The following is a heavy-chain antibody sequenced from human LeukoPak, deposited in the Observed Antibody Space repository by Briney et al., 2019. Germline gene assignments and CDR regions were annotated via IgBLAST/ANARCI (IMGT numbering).Heavy chain of an antibody. J-gene: IGHJ4*02. D-gene: IGHD6-6*01. CDR2: INSDGSST. Sequence: GGSLRLSCAASGFTFSSYWMHWVRQAPGKGLGWVSRINSDGSSTSYADSVKGRFTISRDNSKNTLCLQMNSLRAEDTAVYYCARGPRSFDYWGQGTLVTVSS. V-gene: IGHV3-74*01. CDR1: GFTFSSYW. CDR3: ARGPRSFDY.